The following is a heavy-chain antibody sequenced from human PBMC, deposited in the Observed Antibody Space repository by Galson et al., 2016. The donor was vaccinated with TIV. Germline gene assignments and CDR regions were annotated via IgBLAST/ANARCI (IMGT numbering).Heavy chain of an antibody. J-gene: IGHJ3*02. V-gene: IGHV3-49*03. Sequence: SLRLSCAASGFTFGHYAVNWFRQAPGKGLEWVGFITSTTYGPTTEYAASVKGRFTISRDDSRNIAYLQMNSLKTEDTAVYYCTRTAMGSTRNAFDIWGQGTVDTVSS. D-gene: IGHD1-1*01. CDR3: TRTAMGSTRNAFDI. CDR1: GFTFGHYA. CDR2: ITSTTYGPTT.